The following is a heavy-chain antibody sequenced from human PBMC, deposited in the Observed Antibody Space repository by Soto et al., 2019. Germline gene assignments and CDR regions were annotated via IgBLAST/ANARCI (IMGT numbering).Heavy chain of an antibody. CDR1: GVTFSSYA. D-gene: IGHD3-3*01. V-gene: IGHV1-69*06. Sequence: SVKVSGKASGVTFSSYAISWVRQAPGQGLEWMGGIIPIFGTANYAQKFQGRVTITADKSTSTAYMELSSLRSEDTAVYYCARGDVSGGIFGVVIYNYYYYGMDVWGQGTTVTVSS. J-gene: IGHJ6*02. CDR3: ARGDVSGGIFGVVIYNYYYYGMDV. CDR2: IIPIFGTA.